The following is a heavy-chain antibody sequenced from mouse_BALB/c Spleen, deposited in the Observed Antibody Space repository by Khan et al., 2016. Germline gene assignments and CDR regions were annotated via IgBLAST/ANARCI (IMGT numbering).Heavy chain of an antibody. Sequence: EVQLQESGPGLVKSSQSLSLTCTVTGYSINSDYAWNWIRQFPGNQLEWMGYIRYSGDTSYNPSLKSRISIRRDTSQNQVFLQLTSVTTEDTAMYYCAGSPWFAYWGQGTLVTVSA. CDR1: GYSINSDYA. CDR3: AGSPWFAY. J-gene: IGHJ3*01. CDR2: IRYSGDT. V-gene: IGHV3-2*02.